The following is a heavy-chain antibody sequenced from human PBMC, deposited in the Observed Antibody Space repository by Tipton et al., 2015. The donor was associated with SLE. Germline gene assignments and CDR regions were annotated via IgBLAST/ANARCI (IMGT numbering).Heavy chain of an antibody. CDR2: IYYSGST. V-gene: IGHV4-59*12. CDR3: ARLFHWGTERYFDY. D-gene: IGHD7-27*01. J-gene: IGHJ4*02. CDR1: GDSIGTYF. Sequence: TLSLTCTVSGDSIGTYFWSWIRQSPGEGLEWIGYIYYSGSTYYNPSLKSRVTISVDTSKNQFSLKLSSVTAADTAVYYCARLFHWGTERYFDYWGQGTLVTVSS.